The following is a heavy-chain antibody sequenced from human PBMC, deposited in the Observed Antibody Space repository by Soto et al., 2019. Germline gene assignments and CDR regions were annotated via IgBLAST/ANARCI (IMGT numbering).Heavy chain of an antibody. CDR2: IIPIFGTA. J-gene: IGHJ6*02. V-gene: IGHV1-69*06. CDR1: GGTFSSYA. D-gene: IGHD2-15*01. CDR3: ARAYCSGGSCYSYYYYGMDV. Sequence: VASVKVSCKASGGTFSSYAISWVRQAPGQGLEWMGGIIPIFGTANYAQKFQGRVTITADKSTSTAYMELSSLRSEDTAVYYCARAYCSGGSCYSYYYYGMDVWGQGTTVTVSS.